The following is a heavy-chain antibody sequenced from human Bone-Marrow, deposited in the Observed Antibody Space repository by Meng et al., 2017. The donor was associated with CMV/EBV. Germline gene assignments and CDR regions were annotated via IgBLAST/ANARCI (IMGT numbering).Heavy chain of an antibody. Sequence: GESLKISCAASGFTVSSNYMSWVRQAPGKGLEWVSVIYSGGSTYYADSVKGRFTISRDNSKNTLYLQMNSLRAEDTAVYYCATGGSYYDSSGYWGYWGQGTLVTVSS. CDR1: GFTVSSNY. J-gene: IGHJ4*02. CDR2: IYSGGST. D-gene: IGHD3-22*01. V-gene: IGHV3-66*02. CDR3: ATGGSYYDSSGYWGY.